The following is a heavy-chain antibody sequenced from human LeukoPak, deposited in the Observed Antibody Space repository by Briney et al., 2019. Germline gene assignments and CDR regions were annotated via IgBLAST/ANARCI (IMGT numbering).Heavy chain of an antibody. D-gene: IGHD1-1*01. V-gene: IGHV3-30*18. J-gene: IGHJ5*02. Sequence: GGSLRLSCAASGFTFSSYGMHWVRQAPGKGLEWVAVISYDGNNKYYADSVKGRFTISRDNSKNTLYLQMNSLRAEDTAVYYCAKDRPTGTPGFNWFDPWGQGTLVTVSS. CDR3: AKDRPTGTPGFNWFDP. CDR1: GFTFSSYG. CDR2: ISYDGNNK.